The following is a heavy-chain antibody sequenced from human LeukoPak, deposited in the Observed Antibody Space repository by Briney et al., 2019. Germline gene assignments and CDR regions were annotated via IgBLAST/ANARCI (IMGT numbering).Heavy chain of an antibody. CDR3: ARASVYPKPFDS. Sequence: GGSLRLSCAASGFTFSDSYMSWIRRTPGKGLEWISCISTYGTTIYYADSVKGRFTISRDNAKNSLYLQMNSLRAEDTAVYFCARASVYPKPFDSWGQGTLVTVSS. CDR1: GFTFSDSY. J-gene: IGHJ4*02. V-gene: IGHV3-11*04. D-gene: IGHD5/OR15-5a*01. CDR2: ISTYGTTI.